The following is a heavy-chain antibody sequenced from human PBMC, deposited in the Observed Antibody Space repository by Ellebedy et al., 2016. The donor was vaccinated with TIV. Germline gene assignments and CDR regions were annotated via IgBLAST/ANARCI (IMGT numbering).Heavy chain of an antibody. D-gene: IGHD5-12*01. CDR1: GFTFSSYG. CDR3: ARDHVMYSGYDWMNKYVMDV. CDR2: IWYDGSNK. V-gene: IGHV3-33*08. Sequence: GESLKISCAASGFTFSSYGMHWVRQAPGKGLEWVAVIWYDGSNKYYADSVKGRFTISRDNSKNTLYLQMNSLRAEDTAVYYCARDHVMYSGYDWMNKYVMDVWGQGTTVTVSS. J-gene: IGHJ6*02.